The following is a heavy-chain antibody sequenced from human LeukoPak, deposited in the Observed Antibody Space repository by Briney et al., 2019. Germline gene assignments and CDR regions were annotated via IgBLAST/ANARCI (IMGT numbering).Heavy chain of an antibody. Sequence: ASVKVSCKASGYTFTSTGICWVRQAPGQGLEWMGWVSAYNGNTNYAQKFRGRVTTTRDTSTNTAYMELRSLRSDDTAVYFCARDAPRWRNAFDFWGQGTMVTVSS. J-gene: IGHJ3*01. CDR3: ARDAPRWRNAFDF. CDR1: GYTFTSTG. D-gene: IGHD4-23*01. CDR2: VSAYNGNT. V-gene: IGHV1-18*01.